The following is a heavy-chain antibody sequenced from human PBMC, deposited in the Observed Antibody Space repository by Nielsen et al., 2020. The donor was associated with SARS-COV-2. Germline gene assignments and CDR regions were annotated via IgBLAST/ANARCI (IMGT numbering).Heavy chain of an antibody. CDR3: ARVPDYGDYIFDY. D-gene: IGHD4-17*01. CDR2: IYYSGST. CDR1: GGSISSYY. Sequence: SETLSLTCTVSGGSISSYYWSWIRQPPGKGLEWIGYIYYSGSTNYNPSLKSRVTISVDTSKNQFSLKLSSVTAADTAVYYCARVPDYGDYIFDYWGQGTLVTVSS. V-gene: IGHV4-59*01. J-gene: IGHJ4*02.